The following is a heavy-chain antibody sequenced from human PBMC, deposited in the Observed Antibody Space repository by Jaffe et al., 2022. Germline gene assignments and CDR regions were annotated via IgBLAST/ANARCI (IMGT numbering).Heavy chain of an antibody. V-gene: IGHV3-30*02. CDR3: AKDQYSSSWFLRYYFDY. J-gene: IGHJ4*02. D-gene: IGHD6-13*01. CDR2: IRYDGSKE. CDR1: GFTFSSYG. Sequence: QVQLVESGGGVVQPGGFLRISCAASGFTFSSYGMHWVRQAPGKGLEWVAFIRYDGSKEYYADSVKGRFTISRDSSKNTLYLQMDSLRAEDTAVYYCAKDQYSSSWFLRYYFDYWGQGTLVTVSS.